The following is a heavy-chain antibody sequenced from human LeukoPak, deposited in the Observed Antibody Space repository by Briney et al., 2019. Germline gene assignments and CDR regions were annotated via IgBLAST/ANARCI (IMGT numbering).Heavy chain of an antibody. Sequence: ASVKVSCKASGYTFTSYDINWVRQATEQGLEWMGWMNPNSGNTGYAQKFQGRVTMTRNTSISTAYMELSSLRSEDTAVYYCARVRYYYDSGGYYFPDYWGQGTLVTVSS. CDR3: ARVRYYYDSGGYYFPDY. J-gene: IGHJ4*02. CDR1: GYTFTSYD. V-gene: IGHV1-8*01. CDR2: MNPNSGNT. D-gene: IGHD3-22*01.